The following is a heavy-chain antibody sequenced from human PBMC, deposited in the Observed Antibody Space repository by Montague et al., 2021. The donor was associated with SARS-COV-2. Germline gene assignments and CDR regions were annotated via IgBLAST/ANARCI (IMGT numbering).Heavy chain of an antibody. CDR1: GFSLSTSGMC. V-gene: IGHV2-70*01. Sequence: PALVKPTQTLTLTCTFSGFSLSTSGMCVSWIRQPPGQALEWFALLDWDDDKYYSTSLKTRLTISKDTSKNQVVLTMTNMDPVDTATYYCATTIYDYVWGTRGGFDYWGQGTLVTVSS. CDR2: LDWDDDK. CDR3: ATTIYDYVWGTRGGFDY. D-gene: IGHD3-16*01. J-gene: IGHJ4*02.